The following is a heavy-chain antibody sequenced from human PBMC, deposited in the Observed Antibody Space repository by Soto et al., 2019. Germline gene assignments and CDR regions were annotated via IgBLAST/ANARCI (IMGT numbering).Heavy chain of an antibody. J-gene: IGHJ5*02. CDR2: ISAYNGNT. CDR1: GYTFTSYG. V-gene: IGHV1-18*01. D-gene: IGHD3-22*01. CDR3: ARRRTYYDSSGSGAWFDP. Sequence: ASVKVSCKASGYTFTSYGISWVRQAPGQGLEWMGWISAYNGNTNYAQKLQGRVTMTTDTSTSTAYMELRSLRSDDTAVYYCARRRTYYDSSGSGAWFDPWGQGTLVTVS.